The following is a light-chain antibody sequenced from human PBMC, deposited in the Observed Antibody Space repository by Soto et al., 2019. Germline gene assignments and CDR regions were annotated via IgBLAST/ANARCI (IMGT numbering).Light chain of an antibody. CDR2: ATS. Sequence: DIQLTQSPSFLSASVGDRVTITCRASPGISSYLAWYQQKPGKAPQLLIYATSTLQSGVPSRFSGSGSGTEFTLTISSLLPEDCATYYWQLLNSYPLSFGGGTKVEIK. CDR3: QLLNSYPLS. V-gene: IGKV1-9*01. J-gene: IGKJ4*01. CDR1: PGISSY.